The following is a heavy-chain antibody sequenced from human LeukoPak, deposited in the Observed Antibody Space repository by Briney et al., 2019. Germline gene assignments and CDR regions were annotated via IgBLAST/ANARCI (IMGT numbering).Heavy chain of an antibody. CDR2: INHSGST. CDR1: GGSFSGYY. Sequence: PSEALPLTCAVYGGSFSGYYWSWIRQPPGKGLEWIGEINHSGSTNYNPSLKSRVTISVDTSKNQFSLKLSSVTAADTAVYYCARSGSYYGSGSYYRWDYWGQGTLVTVSS. CDR3: ARSGSYYGSGSYYRWDY. D-gene: IGHD3-10*01. V-gene: IGHV4-34*01. J-gene: IGHJ4*02.